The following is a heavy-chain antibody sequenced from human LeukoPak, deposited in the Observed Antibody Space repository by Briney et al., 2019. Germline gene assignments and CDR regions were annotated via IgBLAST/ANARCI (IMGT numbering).Heavy chain of an antibody. D-gene: IGHD6-6*01. CDR1: GYSISSRNW. CDR2: IHPDGRI. CDR3: ARGSNWFDP. J-gene: IGHJ5*02. Sequence: SETLSLTCAVSGYSISSRNWWGWIRQPPGKGLEWIGYIHPDGRIHYNPSLKSRVSMSLDTSKNQFSLKLTSVTAVDTAVYYCARGSNWFDPWGQGILVTVSS. V-gene: IGHV4-28*05.